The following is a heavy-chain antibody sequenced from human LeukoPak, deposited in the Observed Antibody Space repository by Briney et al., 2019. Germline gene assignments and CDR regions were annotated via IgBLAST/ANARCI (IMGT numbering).Heavy chain of an antibody. V-gene: IGHV1-69*04. CDR3: ARHSIAVAATPFDY. J-gene: IGHJ4*02. CDR2: IIPILGIA. D-gene: IGHD6-19*01. Sequence: SVKVSCKASGGTFSSYAISWVRQAPGQGLEWMGRIIPILGIANYAQKFQGRGTITSDKSTSTAYMELSSLRSEDTAVYYCARHSIAVAATPFDYWGQGTLVTVSS. CDR1: GGTFSSYA.